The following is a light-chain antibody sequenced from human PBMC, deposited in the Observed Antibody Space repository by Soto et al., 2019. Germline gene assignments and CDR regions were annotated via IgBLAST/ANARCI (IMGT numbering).Light chain of an antibody. CDR3: SSYTSSDSYV. CDR2: EVT. J-gene: IGLJ1*01. Sequence: QSVLTQPASASGSPGQSITISCTGTSSDVGAYNYLSWYQQHPGKAPKVIIYEVTNRPSGVSSRFSGSKSGNTASLTISGLQAEDEADYYCSSYTSSDSYVFGTGTKLTVL. V-gene: IGLV2-14*01. CDR1: SSDVGAYNY.